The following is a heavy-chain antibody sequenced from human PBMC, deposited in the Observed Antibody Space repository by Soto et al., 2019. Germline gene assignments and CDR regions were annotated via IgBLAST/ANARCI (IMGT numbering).Heavy chain of an antibody. J-gene: IGHJ5*02. CDR2: ISGSGGST. CDR1: GFTFSSYA. V-gene: IGHV3-23*01. Sequence: PGGSLRLSCAASGFTFSSYAMSWVRQAPGKGLEWVSAISGSGGSTYYADSVKGRFTISRDNSKNTLYLQMNSLRAEDTAVYYCAKDQSSSWYEYWFDPWGQGTLVTVSS. D-gene: IGHD6-13*01. CDR3: AKDQSSSWYEYWFDP.